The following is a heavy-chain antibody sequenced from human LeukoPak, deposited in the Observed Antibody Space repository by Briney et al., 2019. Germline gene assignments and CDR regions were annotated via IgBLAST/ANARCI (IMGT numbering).Heavy chain of an antibody. CDR2: IYYDGST. J-gene: IGHJ4*02. V-gene: IGHV4-39*01. Sequence: SETLSLTCTVSGGSISSSTYYWGWIRQPPGKGLEWTGSIYYDGSTNYNPSLKSRVTISVDTSKNQFSLKLASVTAADTVMYYCTRHGLAYCGGDCSFDHWGQGTLVTVSS. CDR1: GGSISSSTYY. D-gene: IGHD2-21*02. CDR3: TRHGLAYCGGDCSFDH.